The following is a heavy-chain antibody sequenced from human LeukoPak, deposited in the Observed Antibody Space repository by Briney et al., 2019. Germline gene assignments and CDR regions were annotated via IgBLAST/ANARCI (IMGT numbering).Heavy chain of an antibody. J-gene: IGHJ3*02. CDR2: IYYSGST. D-gene: IGHD3-9*01. CDR1: SGSISTSNYF. Sequence: SETLSLTCTVSSGSISTSNYFWGWIRQPPGKGLEWIGSIYYSGSTSYSPSLKSRVTISIDTSKNQFSLKLSSVTAADTAVYYCARTIGHDSFDIWGQGTVVTVSS. CDR3: ARTIGHDSFDI. V-gene: IGHV4-39*07.